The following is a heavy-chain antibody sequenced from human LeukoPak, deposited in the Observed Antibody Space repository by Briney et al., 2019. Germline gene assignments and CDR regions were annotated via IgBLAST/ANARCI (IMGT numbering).Heavy chain of an antibody. V-gene: IGHV3-48*04. CDR3: ARDQYGSGDGYYMDV. CDR1: GFTFSSYG. D-gene: IGHD3-10*01. Sequence: PGRSLRLSCAASGFTFSSYGMHWVRQAPGKGLEWVSYISSSGSTIYYADSVKGRFTISRDNAKNSLYLQMNSLRAEDTAVYYCARDQYGSGDGYYMDVWGKGTTVTISS. CDR2: ISSSGSTI. J-gene: IGHJ6*03.